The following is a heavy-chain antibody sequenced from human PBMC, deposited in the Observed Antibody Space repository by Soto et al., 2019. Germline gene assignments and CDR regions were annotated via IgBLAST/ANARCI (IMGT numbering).Heavy chain of an antibody. CDR3: ARDVGGVAVAGGFIGGNWFDP. CDR1: GYTFTSYG. D-gene: IGHD6-19*01. V-gene: IGHV1-18*01. CDR2: ISAYNGNT. Sequence: QVQLVQSGAEVKKPGASVKVSCKASGYTFTSYGITWVRQAPGQGLEWMGWISAYNGNTNYAQKLQGRVTMTTDTCTSTDYMELRSVRSDDTAVYYCARDVGGVAVAGGFIGGNWFDPWGEGTLVTVSS. J-gene: IGHJ5*02.